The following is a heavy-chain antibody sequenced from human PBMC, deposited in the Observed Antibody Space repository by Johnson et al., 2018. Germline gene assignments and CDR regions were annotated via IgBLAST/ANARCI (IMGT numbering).Heavy chain of an antibody. D-gene: IGHD1-26*01. V-gene: IGHV3-30*03. Sequence: QVQLVQSGGGVVQPGGSLRLSCAASGFTFSTYGIHWVRQTPGKGLEWVAAMSYDGRYKFYVDSGKGRFNISRDNSKNTVFLRMNSLRAEDKGVYYCARLGSNQNAMDVWGQGTTVTVSS. CDR2: MSYDGRYK. CDR3: ARLGSNQNAMDV. CDR1: GFTFSTYG. J-gene: IGHJ6*02.